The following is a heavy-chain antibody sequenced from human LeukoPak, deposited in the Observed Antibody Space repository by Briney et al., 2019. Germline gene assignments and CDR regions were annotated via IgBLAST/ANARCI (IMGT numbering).Heavy chain of an antibody. V-gene: IGHV1-8*01. Sequence: ASVKVSCKASGYTFTSYDINWVRQATGQGLEWMGWMNPNSGNTGNAQKFQGRVTMTRNTSISTAYMELSSLRSEDTAVYYCARGSRYCSSTSCYAGLSGYYYYGMDVWGQGTTVTVSS. CDR2: MNPNSGNT. D-gene: IGHD2-2*01. CDR3: ARGSRYCSSTSCYAGLSGYYYYGMDV. J-gene: IGHJ6*02. CDR1: GYTFTSYD.